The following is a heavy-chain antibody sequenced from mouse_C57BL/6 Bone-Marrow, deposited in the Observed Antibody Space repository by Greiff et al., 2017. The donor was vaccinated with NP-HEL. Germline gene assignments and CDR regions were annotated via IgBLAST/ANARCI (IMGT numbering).Heavy chain of an antibody. CDR2: IRSGGSYT. J-gene: IGHJ1*03. V-gene: IGHV5-6*02. CDR1: GFTFSSYG. Sequence: EVMLVESGGDLVKPGGSLKLSCAASGFTFSSYGMSWVRQSPDKRLEWVATIRSGGSYTYDPARVKGRFTISRDNAKNTLYLQRSSLKSEDTAMDYCARRAYWYFEVWGTGTTVTVSS. CDR3: ARRAYWYFEV.